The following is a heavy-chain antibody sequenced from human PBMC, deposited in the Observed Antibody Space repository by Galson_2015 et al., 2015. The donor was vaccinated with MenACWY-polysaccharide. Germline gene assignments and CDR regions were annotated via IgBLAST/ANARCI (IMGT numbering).Heavy chain of an antibody. V-gene: IGHV1-2*06. J-gene: IGHJ5*02. CDR3: ARERGVIVLAANWFDP. D-gene: IGHD3-10*01. CDR2: INPNTGGT. Sequence: SVKVSCKASGFIFTDYYLHWVRQAPGQGLEWMGRINPNTGGTTYTQKFQGRVTMTRDTSISTAYMELSRLRSDDTAVHYCARERGVIVLAANWFDPWGQGTLVTVSS. CDR1: GFIFTDYY.